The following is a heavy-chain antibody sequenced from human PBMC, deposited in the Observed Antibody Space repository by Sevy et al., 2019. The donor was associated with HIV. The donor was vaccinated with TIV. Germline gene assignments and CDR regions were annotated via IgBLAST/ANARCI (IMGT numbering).Heavy chain of an antibody. Sequence: GGSLKLSCAASGFTFSSYSMNWVRQAPGKGLEWVGRIRNKPKSYTTEYAASVKGRFTISRDDSRNSLYLQMNSLKTEDTAVYYCAAVAANKGYFDIWGRGSLVTVSS. CDR2: IRNKPKSYTT. D-gene: IGHD6-19*01. J-gene: IGHJ2*01. CDR3: AAVAANKGYFDI. V-gene: IGHV3-72*01. CDR1: GFTFSSYS.